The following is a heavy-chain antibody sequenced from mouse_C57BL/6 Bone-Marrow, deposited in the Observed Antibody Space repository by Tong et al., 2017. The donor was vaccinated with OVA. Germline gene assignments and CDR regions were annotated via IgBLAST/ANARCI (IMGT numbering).Heavy chain of an antibody. CDR3: ARTMVTTSLDY. V-gene: IGHV1S135*01. CDR2: IYPYNGGT. Sequence: EIQLQQSGPELVKPGASVKVSCKASGYSFTDYNMHWVKQSHGKSLEWIGYIYPYNGGTKYNEKFKGKATLTSDKSASTAYMELSSLTAEDSAVYYCARTMVTTSLDYWGQGTTLTVSS. CDR1: GYSFTDYN. J-gene: IGHJ2*01. D-gene: IGHD2-1*01.